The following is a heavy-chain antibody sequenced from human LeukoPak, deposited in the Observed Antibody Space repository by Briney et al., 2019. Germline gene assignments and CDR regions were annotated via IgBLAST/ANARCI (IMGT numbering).Heavy chain of an antibody. J-gene: IGHJ4*02. D-gene: IGHD3-3*01. CDR3: AIFTIFGVVDLHFDY. CDR1: GYTFTCYY. Sequence: ASVKVSCKASGYTFTCYYMHWVRQAPGQGLEWMGWINPNSGGTNYAQKFQGRVTMTRDTSISTAYMELSRLRSDDTAVYYCAIFTIFGVVDLHFDYWGQGTLVTVAS. V-gene: IGHV1-2*02. CDR2: INPNSGGT.